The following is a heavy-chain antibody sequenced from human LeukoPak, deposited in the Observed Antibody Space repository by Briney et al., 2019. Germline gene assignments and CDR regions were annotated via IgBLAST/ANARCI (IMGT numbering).Heavy chain of an antibody. J-gene: IGHJ3*02. CDR1: GGSISSYY. V-gene: IGHV4-59*01. CDR2: IYYSGST. CDR3: ARDQRYCSSTSCYVGAFDI. Sequence: PSETLSLTCTVSGGSISSYYWSWIRQPPGKGLEWIGYIYYSGSTNYNPSLKSRVTISVDTSKNQFSLKLSSVTAADTAVYYCARDQRYCSSTSCYVGAFDIWGQGTMVTVSS. D-gene: IGHD2-2*01.